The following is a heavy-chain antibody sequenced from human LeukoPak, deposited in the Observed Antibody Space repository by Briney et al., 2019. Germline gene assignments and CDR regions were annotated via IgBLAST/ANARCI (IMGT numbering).Heavy chain of an antibody. CDR1: GYTFTSYD. D-gene: IGHD5-24*01. J-gene: IGHJ6*02. V-gene: IGHV1-8*01. Sequence: ASVKVSCKASGYTFTSYDINWVRQATGQGLEWMGWMNPNSGNTGYAQKFQGRVTMTRNTSISTAYMELSSLRSEDTAVYYCASPRDALMGYYYGMDVWGQGTTVTVSS. CDR2: MNPNSGNT. CDR3: ASPRDALMGYYYGMDV.